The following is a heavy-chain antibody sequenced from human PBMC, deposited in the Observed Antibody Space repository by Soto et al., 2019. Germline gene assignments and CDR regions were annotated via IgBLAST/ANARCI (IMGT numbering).Heavy chain of an antibody. CDR1: GGSFSGYY. Sequence: SETLSLTCAVSGGSFSGYYWGWVRQPPGKGLEWVGEINYSGSTNYNPSLKRRVTISVDTSKNQVSLKVTSVTAADTAVYYCAKLGTYDSSGYYRDYWGQGTQVTVSS. D-gene: IGHD3-22*01. V-gene: IGHV4-34*01. CDR2: INYSGST. CDR3: AKLGTYDSSGYYRDY. J-gene: IGHJ4*02.